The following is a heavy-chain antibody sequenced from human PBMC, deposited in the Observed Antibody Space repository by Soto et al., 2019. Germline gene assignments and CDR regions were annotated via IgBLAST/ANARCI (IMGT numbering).Heavy chain of an antibody. CDR3: AKGPDSGSYLWDY. V-gene: IGHV3-23*01. Sequence: GGSLRLSCAVSGFTLSSYAMSWVRQGPGKGLEWVSVISGGGDNTYYADSVKGRFTISRDNSKNTLYLQMNSLRAEDTAVYYCAKGPDSGSYLWDYWGQGTLVTVSS. CDR1: GFTLSSYA. J-gene: IGHJ4*02. CDR2: ISGGGDNT. D-gene: IGHD1-26*01.